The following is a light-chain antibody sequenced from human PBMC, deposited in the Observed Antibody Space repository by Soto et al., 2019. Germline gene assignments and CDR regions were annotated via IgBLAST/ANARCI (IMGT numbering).Light chain of an antibody. Sequence: DIVMTQSPLYLPVTPGEPASISCRSSQSLLHSNGYNYLDWYLQKPGQSPQLLIYLGSNRASGVPDRFSGSGSGTDFTLKISRVEAEDVGVYYCMQALQTRGLTFGGGTKVEIK. CDR2: LGS. CDR1: QSLLHSNGYNY. J-gene: IGKJ4*01. V-gene: IGKV2-28*01. CDR3: MQALQTRGLT.